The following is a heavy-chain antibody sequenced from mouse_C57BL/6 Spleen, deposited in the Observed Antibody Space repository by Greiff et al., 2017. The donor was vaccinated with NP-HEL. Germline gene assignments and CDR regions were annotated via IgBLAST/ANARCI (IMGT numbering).Heavy chain of an antibody. Sequence: EVKLVESGGGLVKPGGSLKLSCAASGFTFSDYGMHWVRQAPEKGLEWVAYISSGSSTIYYADTVKGRFTISRDNAKNTLFLQMTSLRSEDTAMYYCAREGLLRPRFAYWGQGTLVTVSA. CDR1: GFTFSDYG. D-gene: IGHD1-2*01. J-gene: IGHJ3*01. CDR2: ISSGSSTI. V-gene: IGHV5-17*01. CDR3: AREGLLRPRFAY.